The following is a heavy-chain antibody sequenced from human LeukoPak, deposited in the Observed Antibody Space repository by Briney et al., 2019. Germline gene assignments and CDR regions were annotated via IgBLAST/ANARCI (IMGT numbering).Heavy chain of an antibody. CDR1: GYTFTNYA. Sequence: ASVKVTCKASGYTFTNYALHWVRQAPGQRLEWMGWTSGATGNTRFSQDFQGRLTITIDTSASIAYMDLSSLRSEDTAVYYCARSPGGNARTWLDYWGQGTLVTVSS. V-gene: IGHV1-3*02. CDR2: TSGATGNT. J-gene: IGHJ4*02. CDR3: ARSPGGNARTWLDY. D-gene: IGHD4-23*01.